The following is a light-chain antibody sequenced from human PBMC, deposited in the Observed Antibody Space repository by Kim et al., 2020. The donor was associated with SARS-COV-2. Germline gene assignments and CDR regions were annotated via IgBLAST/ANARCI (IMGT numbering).Light chain of an antibody. CDR3: AAWDDSLNGYV. CDR2: NYN. Sequence: GLSITIPISGDTSNDEKNNVNWCQQLPGTARKLLIYNYNQRPSGVCDRFSVSKSGTSATLAMSGLRTEDMADYFYAAWDDSLNGYVFGTGTKVTVL. J-gene: IGLJ1*01. CDR1: TSNDEKNN. V-gene: IGLV1-44*01.